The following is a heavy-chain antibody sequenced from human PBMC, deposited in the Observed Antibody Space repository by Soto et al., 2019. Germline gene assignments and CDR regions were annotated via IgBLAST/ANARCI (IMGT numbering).Heavy chain of an antibody. D-gene: IGHD2-2*01. V-gene: IGHV3-21*01. Sequence: GGSLRLSCAASGFTLSSHTMNWVRQAPGKGLEWVSSISSDSSYKYYTDSVKGRFTVSRDNAKNSLYLQMDSLRAEDTAVYYCARGYCTRSSCYIGGYYYYGMDVWGQGATVTVSS. J-gene: IGHJ6*02. CDR2: ISSDSSYK. CDR1: GFTLSSHT. CDR3: ARGYCTRSSCYIGGYYYYGMDV.